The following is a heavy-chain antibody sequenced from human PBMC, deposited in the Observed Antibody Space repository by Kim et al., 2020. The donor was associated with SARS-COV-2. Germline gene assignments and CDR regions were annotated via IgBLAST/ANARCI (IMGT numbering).Heavy chain of an antibody. CDR3: AKGGCSSCHGYFQH. CDR2: ISGSGGST. CDR1: GFTFSSYA. D-gene: IGHD6-13*01. J-gene: IGHJ1*01. V-gene: IGHV3-23*01. Sequence: GGSLRLSCAASGFTFSSYAMSWVRQAPGKGLEWVSAISGSGGSTYYPDSVKGRFTISRDNSKNTLYLQMNSLRAEDTAVYYCAKGGCSSCHGYFQHWGQGTLVTVSS.